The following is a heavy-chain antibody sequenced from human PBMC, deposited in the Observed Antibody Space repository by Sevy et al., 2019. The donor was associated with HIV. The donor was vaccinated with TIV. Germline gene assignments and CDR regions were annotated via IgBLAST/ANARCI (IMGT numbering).Heavy chain of an antibody. Sequence: ASVKVSCKVSGYTHTQLSMNWVRQAPRKGLEWMGSFDPEDGETIYAQKFQGRVTMTEDRSTDTAYMDLSSLRSEDTAVYYCATTKDYYESSGYPFDYWGQGTLVTVSS. V-gene: IGHV1-24*01. CDR1: GYTHTQLS. J-gene: IGHJ4*02. D-gene: IGHD3-22*01. CDR2: FDPEDGET. CDR3: ATTKDYYESSGYPFDY.